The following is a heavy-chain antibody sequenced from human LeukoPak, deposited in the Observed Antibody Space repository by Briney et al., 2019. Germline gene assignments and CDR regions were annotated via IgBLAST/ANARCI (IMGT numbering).Heavy chain of an antibody. D-gene: IGHD1-26*01. J-gene: IGHJ4*02. CDR3: TTEIRWELADVAQ. Sequence: RFTISRDDSKNTLYLQMNSLKTEDTAVYYCTTEIRWELADVAQWGQGTLVTVSS. V-gene: IGHV3-15*05.